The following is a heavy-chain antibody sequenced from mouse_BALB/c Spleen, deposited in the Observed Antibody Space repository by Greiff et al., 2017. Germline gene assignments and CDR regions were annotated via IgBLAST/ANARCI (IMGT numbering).Heavy chain of an antibody. J-gene: IGHJ1*01. CDR3: ARGDYYGSSYWYFDV. CDR1: GYSITSDYA. CDR2: ISYSGST. Sequence: EVMLVESGPGLVKPSQSLSLTCTVTGYSITSDYAWNWIRQFPGNKLEWMGYISYSGSTSYNPSLKSRISITRDTSKNQFFLQLNSVTTEDTATYYCARGDYYGSSYWYFDVWGAGTTVTVSS. D-gene: IGHD1-1*01. V-gene: IGHV3-2*02.